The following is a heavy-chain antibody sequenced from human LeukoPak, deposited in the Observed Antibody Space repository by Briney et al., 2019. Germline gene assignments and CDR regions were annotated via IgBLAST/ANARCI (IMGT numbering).Heavy chain of an antibody. V-gene: IGHV3-48*04. J-gene: IGHJ4*02. CDR3: DRSVSTYTPLDVDD. Sequence: GGSLRLSCAASGFTFSSYAMSWVRQAPGKGLEWVSCISGSSSSTNYADSVKGRFTISRDNAKNSLYLQMNSLRAEDTAVYYCDRSVSTYTPLDVDDWGQGNLVSVSS. CDR1: GFTFSSYA. CDR2: ISGSSSST. D-gene: IGHD3/OR15-3a*01.